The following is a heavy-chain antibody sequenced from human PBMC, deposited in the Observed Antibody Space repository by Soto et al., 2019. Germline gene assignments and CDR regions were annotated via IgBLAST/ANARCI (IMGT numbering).Heavy chain of an antibody. Sequence: QVQLVQSGAEVKKPGSSVKVSCKASGGTFSSYTISWVRQAPGQGLDWMGRIIPILGIANYAQKFQGRVTITADKSTSTAYMELSSLRSEDTAVYYCALHSSGWYGVDYWGQGTLVTVSS. D-gene: IGHD6-19*01. CDR2: IIPILGIA. V-gene: IGHV1-69*02. CDR1: GGTFSSYT. CDR3: ALHSSGWYGVDY. J-gene: IGHJ4*02.